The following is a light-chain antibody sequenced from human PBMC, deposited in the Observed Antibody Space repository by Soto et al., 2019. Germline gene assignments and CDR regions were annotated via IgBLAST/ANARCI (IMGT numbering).Light chain of an antibody. J-gene: IGLJ1*01. CDR3: SSYAGSNNLV. V-gene: IGLV2-8*01. Sequence: QSVLTQPPSASGSPGQSVTISCTGTSSDVGGYDYVSWYQQHPGKAPKLMIYAVSRRPSGVPDRFSGSKSGNTASLTVSVLQAEDEADYYCSSYAGSNNLVFGTGTKLTVL. CDR1: SSDVGGYDY. CDR2: AVS.